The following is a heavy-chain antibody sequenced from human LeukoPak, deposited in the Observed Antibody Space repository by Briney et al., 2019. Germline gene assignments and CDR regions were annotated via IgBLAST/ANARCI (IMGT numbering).Heavy chain of an antibody. CDR1: GGSISSSSYY. CDR3: ARSFVMVRGVKGCFDY. CDR2: IYYSGST. D-gene: IGHD3-10*01. Sequence: PSETLSLTCTVSGGSISSSSYYWSWIRQPPGKGLEWIGSIYYSGSTYYNPSLKSRVTISVDTSKNQFSLKLSSVTAADTAVYYCARSFVMVRGVKGCFDYWGQGTLVTVSS. J-gene: IGHJ4*02. V-gene: IGHV4-39*01.